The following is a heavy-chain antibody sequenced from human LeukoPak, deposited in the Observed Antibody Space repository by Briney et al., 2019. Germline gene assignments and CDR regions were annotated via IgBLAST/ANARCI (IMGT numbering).Heavy chain of an antibody. CDR3: ARVLNYYDSSGYYYVFAFDI. CDR2: INHSGST. CDR1: GGSFSGYY. Sequence: SETLSLTCAVYGGSFSGYYWSWIRQPPGKGLEWIGEINHSGSTNYNPSPKSRVTISVDTSKNQFSLKLSSVTAADTAVYYCARVLNYYDSSGYYYVFAFDIWGQGTMVTVSS. D-gene: IGHD3-22*01. J-gene: IGHJ3*02. V-gene: IGHV4-34*01.